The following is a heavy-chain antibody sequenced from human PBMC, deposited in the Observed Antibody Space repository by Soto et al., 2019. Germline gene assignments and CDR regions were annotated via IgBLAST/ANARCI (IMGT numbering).Heavy chain of an antibody. J-gene: IGHJ3*02. CDR1: GGTFSSYT. CDR3: ARDARGDYYDSSGYYRDAFDI. CDR2: IIPILGIA. V-gene: IGHV1-69*04. Sequence: SVKVSCKASGGTFSSYTISWVRQAPGQGLERMGRIIPILGIANYAQKFQGRVTITADKSTSTAYMELSSLRSEDTAVYYCARDARGDYYDSSGYYRDAFDIWGQGTMVTVSS. D-gene: IGHD3-22*01.